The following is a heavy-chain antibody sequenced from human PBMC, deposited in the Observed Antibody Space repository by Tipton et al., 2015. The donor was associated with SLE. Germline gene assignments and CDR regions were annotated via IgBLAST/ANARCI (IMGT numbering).Heavy chain of an antibody. CDR1: GGSISSSSYY. CDR2: IYYSGST. CDR3: ARGPGDCSSSSCYPNPQYYYYMDV. D-gene: IGHD2-2*01. J-gene: IGHJ6*03. Sequence: TLSLTCTVSGGSISSSSYYWGWIRQPPGKGLEWIGSIYYSGSTYYNPSLKSRVTISVDTSKNQFSLKLSSVTAADTAVYYCARGPGDCSSSSCYPNPQYYYYMDVWGKGTTVTVSS. V-gene: IGHV4-39*07.